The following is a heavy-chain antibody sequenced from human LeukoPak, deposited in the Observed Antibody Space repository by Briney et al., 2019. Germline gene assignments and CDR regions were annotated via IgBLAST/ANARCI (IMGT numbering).Heavy chain of an antibody. CDR2: INHSGTT. V-gene: IGHV4-34*01. CDR1: GESFRLYY. CDR3: ARRGGGPIR. D-gene: IGHD2-15*01. J-gene: IGHJ4*02. Sequence: TSETLSLTCAVYGESFRLYYWIWPPHPPGEGLEWIGEINHSGTTNYNPSLKSRVTISVDTSKNQFSLKLTSVTAADTAIYYCARRGGGPIRWGQGTLVTVSS.